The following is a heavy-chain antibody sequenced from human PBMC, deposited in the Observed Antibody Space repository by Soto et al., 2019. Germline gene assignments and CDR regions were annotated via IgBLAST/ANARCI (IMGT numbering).Heavy chain of an antibody. V-gene: IGHV3-7*05. J-gene: IGHJ4*02. Sequence: PVGSLRLSCAASGFTFSGYWMNWVRQAPGKGLEWVANINQDGSNKYYVDSVKGRFTISRDNAKNSLSLQMNSLRAEDTAVYYCARGYCSNGVCYRAYWGQGTLVTVSS. CDR2: INQDGSNK. D-gene: IGHD2-8*01. CDR3: ARGYCSNGVCYRAY. CDR1: GFTFSGYW.